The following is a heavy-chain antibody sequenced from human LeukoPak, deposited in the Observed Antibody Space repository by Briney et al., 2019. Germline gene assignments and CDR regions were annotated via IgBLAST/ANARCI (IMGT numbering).Heavy chain of an antibody. CDR2: ISGSGGST. Sequence: GSLRLSCAASGFTFSSYAMSWVRQAPGKGLEWVSAISGSGGSTYYADSVKGRFTISRDNSKNTLYLQMNSLRAEDTAVYYCAKGEYIVVVTATLDYWGQGTLVTVSS. D-gene: IGHD2-21*02. V-gene: IGHV3-23*01. CDR1: GFTFSSYA. CDR3: AKGEYIVVVTATLDY. J-gene: IGHJ4*02.